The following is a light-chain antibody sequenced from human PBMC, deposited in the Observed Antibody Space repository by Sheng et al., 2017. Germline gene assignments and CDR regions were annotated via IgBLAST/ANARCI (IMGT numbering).Light chain of an antibody. V-gene: IGKV3-20*01. Sequence: EIVMTQSPGTLSVSPGERATLSCRASQSVSSSYLAWYQQKPGQAPRLLIYGASSRATGIPDRFSGSGSGTDFTLTISRLEPEDFAVYYCQQYGSSPLTFGGGTKLEIK. CDR3: QQYGSSPLT. J-gene: IGKJ4*01. CDR2: GAS. CDR1: QSVSSSY.